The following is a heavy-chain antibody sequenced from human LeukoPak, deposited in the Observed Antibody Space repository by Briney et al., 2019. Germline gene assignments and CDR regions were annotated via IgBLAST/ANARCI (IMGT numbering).Heavy chain of an antibody. CDR3: AKDGGAVAGIDY. CDR1: GFTFSSYG. CDR2: ISYDGSNK. V-gene: IGHV3-30*18. D-gene: IGHD6-19*01. J-gene: IGHJ4*02. Sequence: GGCLRLSCAASGFTFSSYGMHWVRQAPGKGLEWVAVISYDGSNKYYADSVKGRFTISRDDSKNTLYLQMNSLRAEDTAVYYCAKDGGAVAGIDYWGQGTLVTVSS.